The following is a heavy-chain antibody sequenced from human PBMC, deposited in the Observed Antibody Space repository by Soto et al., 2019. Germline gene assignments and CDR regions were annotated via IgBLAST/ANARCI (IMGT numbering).Heavy chain of an antibody. CDR3: ATDSLVRGGYYYGMDV. Sequence: ASVKVSCKVSGYTLTELSMHWVRQAPGKGLEWMGGFDPEDGETIYAQKFQGRVTMTEDTSTDTAYMELSSLRSEDTAVYYCATDSLVRGGYYYGMDVWGQGTTVTVSS. V-gene: IGHV1-24*01. CDR2: FDPEDGET. J-gene: IGHJ6*02. CDR1: GYTLTELS. D-gene: IGHD3-10*01.